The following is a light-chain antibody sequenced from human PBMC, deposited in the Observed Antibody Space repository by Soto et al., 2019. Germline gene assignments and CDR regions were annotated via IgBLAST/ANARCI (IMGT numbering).Light chain of an antibody. CDR1: QSVSSN. V-gene: IGKV3-11*01. Sequence: EIVLTQSPATLSLSPGERATLSCRASQSVSSNLAWYQHKPGQPPRLLIYDASTRATGIPARFSGSGSGTDFTLTISSLEPEDFAVYYCQQRRNWPPLTFGGGTKVEIK. CDR2: DAS. CDR3: QQRRNWPPLT. J-gene: IGKJ4*01.